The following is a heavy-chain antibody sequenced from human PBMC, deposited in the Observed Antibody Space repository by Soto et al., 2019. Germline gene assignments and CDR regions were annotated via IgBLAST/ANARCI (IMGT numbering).Heavy chain of an antibody. V-gene: IGHV3-74*01. CDR3: ASLTASATFDY. J-gene: IGHJ4*02. CDR2: INSDGSST. D-gene: IGHD5-18*01. Sequence: EVQLVESGGGLVQPGGSLRLSCAASGFTFSSYWMHWVRQAPGKGLVWVSRINSDGSSTSYADSVKGRFTISRDNAKNTLYLQMNSLSAEDTAVYYCASLTASATFDYWGQGTLVTVSS. CDR1: GFTFSSYW.